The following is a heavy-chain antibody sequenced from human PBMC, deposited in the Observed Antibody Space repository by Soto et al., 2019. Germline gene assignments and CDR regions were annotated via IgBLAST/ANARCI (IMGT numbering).Heavy chain of an antibody. CDR2: INPNSGGT. D-gene: IGHD3-9*01. CDR3: AKNIRSFDWLGFDY. Sequence: ASVKVSCKASGYTFTGYYMHWVRQAPGQGLEWMGWINPNSGGTNYAQKFQGWVTMTRDTSISTAYMELSRLRSDDTAVYYCAKNIRSFDWLGFDYWGQGNLVTVSS. J-gene: IGHJ4*02. V-gene: IGHV1-2*04. CDR1: GYTFTGYY.